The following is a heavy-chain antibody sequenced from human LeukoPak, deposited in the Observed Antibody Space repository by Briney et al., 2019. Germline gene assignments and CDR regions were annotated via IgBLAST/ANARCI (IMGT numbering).Heavy chain of an antibody. CDR2: IYYSGST. CDR3: ARGLDSGYYSY. D-gene: IGHD3-22*01. CDR1: GGSISSYY. V-gene: IGHV4-59*12. Sequence: PSETLSLTCTVSGGSISSYYWSWIRQPPGKGLEWIGYIYYSGSTNYNPSLKSRVTISVDKSKNQFSLKLSSVTAADTAMYYCARGLDSGYYSYWGQGTLVTVSS. J-gene: IGHJ4*02.